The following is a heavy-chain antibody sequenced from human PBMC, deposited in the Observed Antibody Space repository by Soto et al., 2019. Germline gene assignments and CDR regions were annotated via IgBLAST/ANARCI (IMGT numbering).Heavy chain of an antibody. D-gene: IGHD6-13*01. CDR3: ARRRYRAGRASFDY. CDR2: INHSGST. J-gene: IGHJ4*02. V-gene: IGHV4-34*01. CDR1: GGSFSGYY. Sequence: QVQLQQWGAGLLKPSETLSLTCAVYGGSFSGYYWSWIRQPPGKGLEGIGEINHSGSTNYNPSLKSRVTISVDTSKNQFSLKLSSVTAADTAVYYCARRRYRAGRASFDYWGQGTLVTVSS.